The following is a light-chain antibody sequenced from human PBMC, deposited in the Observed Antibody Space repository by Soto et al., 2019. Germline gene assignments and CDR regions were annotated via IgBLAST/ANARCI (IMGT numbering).Light chain of an antibody. CDR3: QQANTFPIT. J-gene: IGKJ3*01. CDR2: ASS. Sequence: DIQMTQSPSSVSASVGDIVTITCGASQDILSWLAWYQQKPGEAPRLLIYASSNLQSGVPSRFSGSRSGTDFTLTISSLQPEDFATYYCQQANTFPITFGPGTRLDIK. CDR1: QDILSW. V-gene: IGKV1-12*01.